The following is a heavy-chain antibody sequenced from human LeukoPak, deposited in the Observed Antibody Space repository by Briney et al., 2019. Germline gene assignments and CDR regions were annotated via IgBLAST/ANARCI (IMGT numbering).Heavy chain of an antibody. D-gene: IGHD4-23*01. CDR1: GYTFTSYD. V-gene: IGHV1-8*01. Sequence: ASVKVPCKASGYTFTSYDINWVRQATGQGLEWMGWMNPNSGNTGYAQKLQGRVTMTTDTSTSTAYMELRSLSSDDTAVYYCARQGYGGNPQGAADYWGQGTLVTVSS. J-gene: IGHJ4*02. CDR3: ARQGYGGNPQGAADY. CDR2: MNPNSGNT.